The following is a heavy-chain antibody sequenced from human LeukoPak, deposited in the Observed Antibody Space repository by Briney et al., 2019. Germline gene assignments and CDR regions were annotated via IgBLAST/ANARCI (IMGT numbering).Heavy chain of an antibody. D-gene: IGHD3-22*01. J-gene: IGHJ4*02. CDR1: GGSISSYY. CDR2: IYYSGST. CDR3: ARDSYYYDSSGYNPPLGY. V-gene: IGHV4-59*12. Sequence: SETLSLTCTVSGGSISSYYWSWIRQPPGKGLEWIGYIYYSGSTNYNPSLKSRVTISVDTSKNQFSLKLSSVTAADTAVYYCARDSYYYDSSGYNPPLGYWGQGTLVTVSS.